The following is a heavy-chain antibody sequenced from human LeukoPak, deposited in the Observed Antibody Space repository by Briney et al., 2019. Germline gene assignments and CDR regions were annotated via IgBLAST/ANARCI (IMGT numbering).Heavy chain of an antibody. D-gene: IGHD6-19*01. Sequence: GRSLRLSCAASGFTFDDYAMHWVRQAPGKGLEWVSGISWNNVIGYADSVKGRFTISRDNAKSSLYLQMNSLRVEDTALYYCAKDIRARRYSSPFDPWGQGTLVTVSA. CDR2: ISWNNVI. J-gene: IGHJ5*02. CDR1: GFTFDDYA. CDR3: AKDIRARRYSSPFDP. V-gene: IGHV3-9*01.